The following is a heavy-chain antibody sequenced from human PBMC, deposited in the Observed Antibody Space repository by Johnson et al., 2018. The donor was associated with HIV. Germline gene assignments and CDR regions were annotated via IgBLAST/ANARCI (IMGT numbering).Heavy chain of an antibody. CDR2: ISGRGGST. CDR3: AKDPPGAFDI. Sequence: VQLVESGGGLVKPGGSLRLSCAASGFTFSDYYMNWIRQAPGKGLEWVSAISGRGGSTSYADFVKGRFTISRDNSKNTLYLQMNSLRAEDTAVYYCAKDPPGAFDIWGQGTMVTVSS. V-gene: IGHV3-23*04. CDR1: GFTFSDYY. J-gene: IGHJ3*02. D-gene: IGHD1-14*01.